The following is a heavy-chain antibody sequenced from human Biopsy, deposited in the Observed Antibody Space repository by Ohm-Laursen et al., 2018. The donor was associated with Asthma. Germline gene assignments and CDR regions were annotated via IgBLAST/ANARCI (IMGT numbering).Heavy chain of an antibody. CDR1: GYTFNSAG. J-gene: IGHJ6*02. D-gene: IGHD3-10*01. Sequence: SVKVSCKTSGYTFNSAGITWVRQAPGQGLEWMGWISVYNGNTRVAQKLQDRVTMITDTSTSTAYMELRSMRSDDTAVYFCARAVDYSHYYGIDVWGQGTTVTVS. CDR3: ARAVDYSHYYGIDV. CDR2: ISVYNGNT. V-gene: IGHV1-18*01.